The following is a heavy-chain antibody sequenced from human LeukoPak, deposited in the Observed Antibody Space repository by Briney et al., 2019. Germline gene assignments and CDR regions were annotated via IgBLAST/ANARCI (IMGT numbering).Heavy chain of an antibody. V-gene: IGHV1-46*01. CDR2: ISPSGGST. J-gene: IGHJ4*02. D-gene: IGHD3-10*01. CDR3: ARDSREYYYKPVDY. Sequence: ASVKVSCKASGYTFTSYYMHWVRQAPGQGPEWMGVISPSGGSTTYAQKFQGRVTLTRDMSTSTDYLELRSLRSDDTAVYYCARDSREYYYKPVDYWGQGTLVTVSS. CDR1: GYTFTSYY.